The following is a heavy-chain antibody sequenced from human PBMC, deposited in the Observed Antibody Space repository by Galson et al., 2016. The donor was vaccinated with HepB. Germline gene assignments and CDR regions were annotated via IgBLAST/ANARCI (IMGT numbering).Heavy chain of an antibody. CDR3: ARLLDHGVTWGY. D-gene: IGHD4-17*01. CDR2: INADIGNT. Sequence: SVKVSCKAYGYTFSNYAIHWVRQAPGQRLEWMGWINADIGNTKYSQRFQGRVTITRDTSASTAYMELSSLRFEDTAVYYCARLLDHGVTWGYWGQGTLVAVSS. V-gene: IGHV1-3*01. J-gene: IGHJ4*02. CDR1: GYTFSNYA.